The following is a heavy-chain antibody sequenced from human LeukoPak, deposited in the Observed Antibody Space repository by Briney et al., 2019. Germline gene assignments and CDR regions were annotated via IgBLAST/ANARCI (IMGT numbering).Heavy chain of an antibody. CDR3: ARVELIAAAATAEY. V-gene: IGHV1-18*01. Sequence: GASVKVSCKASGYTFTSYAISWVRQAPGQRLEWMGWISGYNGNTIYAQRLQGRVTMTTDTSTTTVYMELRSLRSDDTAVYYCARVELIAAAATAEYWGQGTVVSVSS. CDR2: ISGYNGNT. CDR1: GYTFTSYA. J-gene: IGHJ4*02. D-gene: IGHD6-13*01.